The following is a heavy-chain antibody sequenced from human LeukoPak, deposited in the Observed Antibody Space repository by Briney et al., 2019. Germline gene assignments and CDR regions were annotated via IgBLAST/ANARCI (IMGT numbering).Heavy chain of an antibody. CDR2: ISSSSSYI. J-gene: IGHJ4*02. V-gene: IGHV3-21*01. D-gene: IGHD2-15*01. CDR1: GFTFSSYS. CDR3: ARLESSVVPFDY. Sequence: GGSLRLSCAASGFTFSSYSMNWVRQAPGKGLEGVSSISSSSSYIYYADSVKGRFTISRDNAKNSLYLQMNSLRAEDTAVYYCARLESSVVPFDYWGQGTLVTVSS.